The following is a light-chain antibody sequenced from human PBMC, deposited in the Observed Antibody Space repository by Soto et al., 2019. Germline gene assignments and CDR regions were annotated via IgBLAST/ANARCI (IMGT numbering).Light chain of an antibody. Sequence: QSALTQPASVSGSPGQSITISCTGTSSDVGGYNYVSWYQQHPGKAHKLMIYDVSNRPSGVSNRFSGSKSGNTAPLTISGLQAEEEADYYCSSYTSSSILDVVFGGGNKVTVL. CDR3: SSYTSSSILDVV. CDR1: SSDVGGYNY. V-gene: IGLV2-14*01. CDR2: DVS. J-gene: IGLJ2*01.